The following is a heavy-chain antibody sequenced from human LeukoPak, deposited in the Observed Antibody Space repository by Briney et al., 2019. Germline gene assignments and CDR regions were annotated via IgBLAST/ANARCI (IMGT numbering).Heavy chain of an antibody. J-gene: IGHJ4*02. V-gene: IGHV5-51*01. D-gene: IGHD3-9*01. CDR2: IYPGDSDT. Sequence: GESLKISFQGSGYSLTTDWVGWVRQMPGKGLEWMGSIYPGDSDTTYSPSFQGQVTISADKSISTAYLQWSSLKASDTAMYYCARLSYYDILTGYYPHFDYWGQGTLVTVSS. CDR3: ARLSYYDILTGYYPHFDY. CDR1: GYSLTTDW.